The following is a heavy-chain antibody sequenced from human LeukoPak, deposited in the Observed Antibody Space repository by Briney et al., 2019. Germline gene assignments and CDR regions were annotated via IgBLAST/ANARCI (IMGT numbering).Heavy chain of an antibody. CDR1: GFTFSIYS. V-gene: IGHV3-48*04. J-gene: IGHJ4*02. CDR2: ISTSSSTI. CDR3: ARPVRQYSGGTEDY. D-gene: IGHD5-12*01. Sequence: GGSLRLSCAASGFTFSIYSMNWVRQAPGKGLEWVSYISTSSSTIYYADSVKGRFTISRDNAKNSLYLQMSSLRAEDTAVYYCARPVRQYSGGTEDYWGQGTLVTVSS.